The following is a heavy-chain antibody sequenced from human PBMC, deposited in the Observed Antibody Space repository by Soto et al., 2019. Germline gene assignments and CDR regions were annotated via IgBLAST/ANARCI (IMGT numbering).Heavy chain of an antibody. D-gene: IGHD3-10*01. Sequence: PSETLSLTCAVSGSSINSGGYYWSLIRQHPGKGMERIGYIYYSGSTYSNPSLKSRVTISVDTSKKQFSLNLSSVTAADKAVYYCASVYYYRSGRGDMDVWGQGTTVTVSS. CDR1: GSSINSGGYY. CDR2: IYYSGST. CDR3: ASVYYYRSGRGDMDV. J-gene: IGHJ6*02. V-gene: IGHV4-31*11.